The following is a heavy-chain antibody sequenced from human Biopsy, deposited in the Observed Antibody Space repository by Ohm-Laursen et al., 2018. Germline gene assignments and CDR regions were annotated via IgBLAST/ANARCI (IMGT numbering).Heavy chain of an antibody. V-gene: IGHV1-69*06. CDR2: VMPFFGTA. D-gene: IGHD3-22*01. CDR3: ARHYYDTSGYNWFDP. Sequence: SSVKASCNASGGTFSSYIFAWVRQAPGQRPEWMGDVMPFFGTAQYAPKLQGRVSMTADKTTYTAYMELTSLTSEDTAVYFCARHYYDTSGYNWFDPWGQGTLVTVSS. CDR1: GGTFSSYI. J-gene: IGHJ5*02.